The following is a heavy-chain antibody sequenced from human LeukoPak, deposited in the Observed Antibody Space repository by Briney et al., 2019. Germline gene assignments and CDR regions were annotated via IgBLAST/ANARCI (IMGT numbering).Heavy chain of an antibody. CDR2: IRAYNGYT. CDR1: GYTFTNYG. Sequence: ASVKVSCKASGYTFTNYGVTWVRQAPGQGLEWMGWIRAYNGYTHYTQKLQGRVSMTTDTSTSTAYMELRSLRSDDTAVYYCARDLGVWGSYRPPYDAFVIWGQGTMVIVSS. V-gene: IGHV1-18*01. CDR3: ARDLGVWGSYRPPYDAFVI. J-gene: IGHJ3*02. D-gene: IGHD3-16*02.